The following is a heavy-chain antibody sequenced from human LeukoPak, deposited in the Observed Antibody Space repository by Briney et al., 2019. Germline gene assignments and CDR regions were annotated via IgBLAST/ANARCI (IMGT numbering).Heavy chain of an antibody. J-gene: IGHJ4*02. CDR3: AKDRDYYDSSGYYYDY. CDR1: GFTFSSYA. Sequence: GGSLRLSCAASGFTFSSYAMSWVRQAPGKGLEWVSAISGSGGSTYYADSVKGRFTISRDNSKNTLHLQMNSLRAEDTAVYYCAKDRDYYDSSGYYYDYWGQGTLVTVSS. D-gene: IGHD3-22*01. V-gene: IGHV3-23*01. CDR2: ISGSGGST.